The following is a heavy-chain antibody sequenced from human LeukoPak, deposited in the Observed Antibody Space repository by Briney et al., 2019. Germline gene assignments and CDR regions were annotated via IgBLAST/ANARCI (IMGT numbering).Heavy chain of an antibody. J-gene: IGHJ4*02. CDR1: GYTFINYG. CDR3: ARGGWLQSHYFDY. Sequence: ASEKVSCRASGYTFINYGISWVRQAPGQGLEWMGWISAENGNTGYVENLQGRVTMTRDTSTSTVYMELSSLRSEDTAVYYCARGGWLQSHYFDYWGQGTLVTVSS. D-gene: IGHD5-24*01. CDR2: ISAENGNT. V-gene: IGHV1-18*01.